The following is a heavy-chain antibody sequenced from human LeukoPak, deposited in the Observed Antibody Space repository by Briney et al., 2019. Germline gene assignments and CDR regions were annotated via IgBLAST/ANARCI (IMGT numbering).Heavy chain of an antibody. CDR2: ISGSGGST. V-gene: IGHV3-23*01. CDR3: ARGGYCSSTTCYPFDY. Sequence: PGGSLRLSCAASGFTFSTYNMNWVRRTPGKGLEWVSAISGSGGSTYYADSVKGRFTISRDNSKNTLYLQMNSLRAEDTAVYYCARGGYCSSTTCYPFDYWGQGTLVTVSS. CDR1: GFTFSTYN. D-gene: IGHD2-2*01. J-gene: IGHJ4*02.